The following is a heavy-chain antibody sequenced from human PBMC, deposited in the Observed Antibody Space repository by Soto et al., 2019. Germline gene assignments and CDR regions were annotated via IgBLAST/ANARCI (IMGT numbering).Heavy chain of an antibody. CDR1: GFTFDDYG. Sequence: EVQLVESGGGVVRPGGSLRLSCAASGFTFDDYGMSWVRQAPGKGLEWVSGINWNGGSTGYADSVKGRFTISRDNAKNSLYLQMNSLRAEDTVLYHCARGSFGELLSSFDYWGQGTLVTVSS. CDR3: ARGSFGELLSSFDY. CDR2: INWNGGST. D-gene: IGHD3-10*01. V-gene: IGHV3-20*01. J-gene: IGHJ4*02.